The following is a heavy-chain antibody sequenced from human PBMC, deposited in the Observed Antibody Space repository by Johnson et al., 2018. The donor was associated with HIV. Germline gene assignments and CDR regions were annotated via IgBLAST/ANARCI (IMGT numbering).Heavy chain of an antibody. D-gene: IGHD2-15*01. CDR3: AKDRVVQSVGDAFDI. CDR2: ISGTGGST. Sequence: QMQLVESGGGLVQPGRSLKLSCAASGFTFSDYYMSWVRQAPGRGLEWVSSISGTGGSTYYADSVKGRFTISRDNAKNSLYLQMNSLRPDDTALYYCAKDRVVQSVGDAFDILGQGTMVTVSS. CDR1: GFTFSDYY. V-gene: IGHV3-11*01. J-gene: IGHJ3*02.